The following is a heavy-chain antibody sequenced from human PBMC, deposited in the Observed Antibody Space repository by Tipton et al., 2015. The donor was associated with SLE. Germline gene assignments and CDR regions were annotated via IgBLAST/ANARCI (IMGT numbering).Heavy chain of an antibody. Sequence: LRLSCTVSGGSTSSYYWSWIRQPAGKGLEWLGRIYAGAGAYTNYNPSLNSRVTISADTSKNQFSLNLSSVTATDTAVYYCARHHGSGSSHFDYWGQGTLVTVSS. J-gene: IGHJ4*02. V-gene: IGHV4-4*07. CDR2: IYAGAGAYT. CDR3: ARHHGSGSSHFDY. D-gene: IGHD3-10*01. CDR1: GGSTSSYY.